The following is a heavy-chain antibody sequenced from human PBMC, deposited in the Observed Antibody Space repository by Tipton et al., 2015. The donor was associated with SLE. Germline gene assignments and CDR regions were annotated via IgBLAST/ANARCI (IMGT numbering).Heavy chain of an antibody. Sequence: TLSLTCTVSGGSISSSSYYWGWIRQPPGKGLEWIGEINHGGVTNYNPSLKSRVTISLDASHNHLSLRLNSLTAADTAVYYCAINFVLEGLPDYWGQGSLVTVSS. V-gene: IGHV4-39*02. CDR1: GGSISSSSYY. CDR3: AINFVLEGLPDY. J-gene: IGHJ4*02. D-gene: IGHD3-10*02. CDR2: INHGGVT.